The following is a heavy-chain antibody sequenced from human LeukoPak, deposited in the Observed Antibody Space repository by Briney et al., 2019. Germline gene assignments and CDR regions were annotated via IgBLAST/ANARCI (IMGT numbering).Heavy chain of an antibody. V-gene: IGHV4-30-4*01. J-gene: IGHJ5*02. CDR2: IYYSGST. D-gene: IGHD2-15*01. Sequence: SETLSLTCTVSGGSISSGDYYWSWSRQPPGKGLEWIGYIYYSGSTYYNPSLKSRVTISVDTSKNQFSLKLSSVTAADTAVYYCARVGSRGGGLHPWFDPWGQGTLVTVSS. CDR1: GGSISSGDYY. CDR3: ARVGSRGGGLHPWFDP.